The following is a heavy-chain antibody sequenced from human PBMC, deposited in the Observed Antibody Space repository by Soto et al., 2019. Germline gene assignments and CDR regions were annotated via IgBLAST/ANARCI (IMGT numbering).Heavy chain of an antibody. J-gene: IGHJ5*02. CDR3: ARDGPSGWSGYSQQELGWFDP. D-gene: IGHD3-3*01. Sequence: LSLTCTVSGGSISSGGYYWSWIRQHPGKGLEWIGYIYYSGSTYYNPSLKSRVTISVDTSKNQFSLKLSSVTAADTAVYYCARDGPSGWSGYSQQELGWFDPWGQGTLVTVSS. CDR1: GGSISSGGYY. V-gene: IGHV4-31*03. CDR2: IYYSGST.